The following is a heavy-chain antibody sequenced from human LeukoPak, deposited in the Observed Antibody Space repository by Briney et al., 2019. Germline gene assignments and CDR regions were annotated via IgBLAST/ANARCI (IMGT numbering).Heavy chain of an antibody. CDR1: GYTFTSYG. CDR3: ARSPLLDSSGWYAVDYYYMDV. D-gene: IGHD6-19*01. V-gene: IGHV1-18*01. J-gene: IGHJ6*03. CDR2: ISAYNGNT. Sequence: ASVKVSCKASGYTFTSYGISWVRQAPGQGLEWMGWISAYNGNTNYAQKLQGRVTMTTDTSTSTAYMELRSLRSDDTAVYYCARSPLLDSSGWYAVDYYYMDVWGKGTTVTISS.